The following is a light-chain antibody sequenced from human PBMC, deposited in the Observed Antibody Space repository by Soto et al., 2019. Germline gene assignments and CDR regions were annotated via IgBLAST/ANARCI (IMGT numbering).Light chain of an antibody. J-gene: IGKJ4*01. Sequence: EIVFTQSPATLSLSPGERATLSCRASQSVSSYLAWYQQKPGQAPRLLIYDASNRATGIPARFSGSGSGTDFTLTISSLEPEDFAVYYCQQRSNWPLNTFGGGTKVEIK. V-gene: IGKV3-11*01. CDR3: QQRSNWPLNT. CDR2: DAS. CDR1: QSVSSY.